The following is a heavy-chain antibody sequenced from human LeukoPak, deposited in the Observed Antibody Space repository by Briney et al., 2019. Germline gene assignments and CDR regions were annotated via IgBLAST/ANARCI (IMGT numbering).Heavy chain of an antibody. Sequence: SVKVSCKASGFTFTSSAVQWVRQARGQRLEWIGWIVVGSGNTNYAQKFQERVTITRDMSTSTAYMELSSLRAGDTAVYYCTLSYGRGFNYYYGMDVWGQGTTVTVPS. J-gene: IGHJ6*02. CDR3: TLSYGRGFNYYYGMDV. CDR2: IVVGSGNT. V-gene: IGHV1-58*01. CDR1: GFTFTSSA. D-gene: IGHD5-18*01.